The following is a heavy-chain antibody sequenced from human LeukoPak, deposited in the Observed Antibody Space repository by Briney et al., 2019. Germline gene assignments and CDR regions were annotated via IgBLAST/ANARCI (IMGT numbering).Heavy chain of an antibody. CDR1: GFTFTTYG. Sequence: PGGSLRLSCSASGFTFTTYGTNWVRQAPGKGLEWVSSITTGIGYTYYAASVTGRFTISRDNAKNSLYLEMNGLRVEDTAVYYCARGRYFDLWGRGTLVTVSS. CDR2: ITTGIGYT. V-gene: IGHV3-21*01. CDR3: ARGRYFDL. J-gene: IGHJ2*01.